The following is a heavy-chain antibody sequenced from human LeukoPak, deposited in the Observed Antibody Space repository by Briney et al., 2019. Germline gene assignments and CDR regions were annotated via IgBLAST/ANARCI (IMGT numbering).Heavy chain of an antibody. Sequence: SETLSLTCTVSGDSISSGSYYWSWIRQPAGKALEWIGRIYTSGSTNYNPSLKSRVTISLDTSKNQFSLTLSSVTATDTAVYYCARTPYRGSNSGSYTDYWGQGTLVTVS. V-gene: IGHV4-61*02. CDR2: IYTSGST. CDR1: GDSISSGSYY. J-gene: IGHJ4*02. D-gene: IGHD1-26*01. CDR3: ARTPYRGSNSGSYTDY.